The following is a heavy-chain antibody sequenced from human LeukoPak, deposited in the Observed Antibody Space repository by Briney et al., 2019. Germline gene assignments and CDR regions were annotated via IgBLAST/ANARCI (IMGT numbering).Heavy chain of an antibody. CDR1: GASITSSY. J-gene: IGHJ3*02. V-gene: IGHV4-59*01. D-gene: IGHD3-22*01. Sequence: SETLSLTCTVSGASITSSYWSWIRQPPGKGLEWIEYIYYTGSTNYNPSLKGRVTMSLDTSKNQFSLRLSSVTAADTAFYYCARGHYDGSGSSNTFDIWGQGTMVTVSS. CDR3: ARGHYDGSGSSNTFDI. CDR2: IYYTGST.